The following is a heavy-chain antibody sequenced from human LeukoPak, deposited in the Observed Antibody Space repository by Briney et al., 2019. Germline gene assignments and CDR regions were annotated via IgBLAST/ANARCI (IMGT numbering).Heavy chain of an antibody. Sequence: PGGSLRLSCAASGFTFRNYAMHWVRQAPGKGLEWVAVDGSNNKYYADSVKGRFIISRDNSKNTLYIQMNSLRAEDTAVYYCAKHYYDSSGYEAPDAFDIWGQGTMVTVSS. CDR3: AKHYYDSSGYEAPDAFDI. D-gene: IGHD3-22*01. V-gene: IGHV3-30*18. CDR2: DGSNNK. J-gene: IGHJ3*02. CDR1: GFTFRNYA.